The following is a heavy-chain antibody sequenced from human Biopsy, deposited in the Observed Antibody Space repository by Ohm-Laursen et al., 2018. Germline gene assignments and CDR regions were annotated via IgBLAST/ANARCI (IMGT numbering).Heavy chain of an antibody. CDR2: ISYSGNT. V-gene: IGHV4-59*08. CDR1: SGSIGSYY. CDR3: ATTTMDTSGWYGNYFDS. Sequence: TLSLTCTASSGSIGSYYWSWIRQPPGKGLDWIGYISYSGNTNYNPSLKSRVTMSVDTSKNQFSLKVYSVTAADTAIYYCATTTMDTSGWYGNYFDSWGQGALVTVSS. D-gene: IGHD6-19*01. J-gene: IGHJ4*02.